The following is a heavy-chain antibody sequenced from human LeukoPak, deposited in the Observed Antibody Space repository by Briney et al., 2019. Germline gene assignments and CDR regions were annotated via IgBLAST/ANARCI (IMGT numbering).Heavy chain of an antibody. J-gene: IGHJ6*03. CDR2: IGGRGTYT. CDR1: GFTFNSCA. D-gene: IGHD5-24*01. CDR3: AKGGAATMRDGYNYYYYYMEV. V-gene: IGHV3-23*01. Sequence: GGSLRLSCAASGFTFNSCAMNWVRQAPGKGLEWVSVIGGRGTYTHYADSVKGRFTVSRDNSTNRLYLQMNSLRPEDTAVYYCAKGGAATMRDGYNYYYYYMEVWGRGTTVTVSS.